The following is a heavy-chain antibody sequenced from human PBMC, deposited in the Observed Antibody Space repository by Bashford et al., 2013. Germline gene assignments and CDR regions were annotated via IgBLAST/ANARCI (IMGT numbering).Heavy chain of an antibody. V-gene: IGHV4-31*03. CDR3: ARDCGQNSPWFDP. J-gene: IGHJ5*02. Sequence: SETLSLTCTVSGGSISSGAYNWSWIRQHPVKGLEWIGYISDSGRTYYAPSLRSRLIISMDTSKNQFSLKLNSVIAADTAIYYCARDCGQNSPWFDPWGQGTLVTVSS. CDR1: GGSISSGAYN. CDR2: ISDSGRT. D-gene: IGHD2/OR15-2a*01.